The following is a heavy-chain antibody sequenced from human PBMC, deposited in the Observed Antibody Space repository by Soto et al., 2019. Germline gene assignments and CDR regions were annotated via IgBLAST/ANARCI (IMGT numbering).Heavy chain of an antibody. J-gene: IGHJ4*02. V-gene: IGHV4-4*02. Sequence: PSETLSLTCAVSGGSFTSNNWWTWVRQPPGQGLEWIGEIYRTGSTNYNPSLKSRVTISLDKSENQFSLKVTPLTAADTAVYYCASRDPGTSVDYWGQGTLVTGSS. CDR3: ASRDPGTSVDY. CDR2: IYRTGST. CDR1: GGSFTSNNW. D-gene: IGHD1-7*01.